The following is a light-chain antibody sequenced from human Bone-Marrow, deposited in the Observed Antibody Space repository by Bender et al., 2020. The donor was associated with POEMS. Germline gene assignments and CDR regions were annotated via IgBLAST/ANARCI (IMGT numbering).Light chain of an antibody. CDR2: EGT. CDR1: GLTKQY. CDR3: YSTDSTDQERV. Sequence: ELTQAPSVSVSPGQTARITCSGDGLTKQYAHWYQQKPGQAPVLVIFEGTERPSGIPERISGSKSGTTATLIIAGAQAEDEGDYYCYSTDSTDQERVFGGGTKLTVL. V-gene: IGLV3-10*01. J-gene: IGLJ3*02.